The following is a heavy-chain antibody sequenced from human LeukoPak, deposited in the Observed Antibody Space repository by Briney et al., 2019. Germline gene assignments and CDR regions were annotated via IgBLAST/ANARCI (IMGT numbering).Heavy chain of an antibody. V-gene: IGHV4-39*07. CDR1: GGSIGSSSYY. Sequence: SETLSLTCTVSGGSIGSSSYYWGWIRQPPGKGLEWIGGIYYSGSTYYNPSLKSRVTISLDTSKKQFSLKVSSVTAADTAVYYCARDFDYWGQGTLVTVSS. J-gene: IGHJ4*02. CDR3: ARDFDY. CDR2: IYYSGST.